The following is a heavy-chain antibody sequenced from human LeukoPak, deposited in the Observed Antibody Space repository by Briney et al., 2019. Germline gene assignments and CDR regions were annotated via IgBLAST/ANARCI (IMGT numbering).Heavy chain of an antibody. CDR3: ARDASKSDCSGGSCYENYYYGMDV. CDR1: GFTFSSYA. J-gene: IGHJ6*02. CDR2: ISYDGSNK. Sequence: GGFLRLSCAASGFTFSSYAMHWVRQAPGKGLEWVAVISYDGSNKYYADSVKGRFTISRDNSKNTLYLQMNSLRAEDTAVYYCARDASKSDCSGGSCYENYYYGMDVWGQGTTVTVSS. D-gene: IGHD2-15*01. V-gene: IGHV3-30-3*01.